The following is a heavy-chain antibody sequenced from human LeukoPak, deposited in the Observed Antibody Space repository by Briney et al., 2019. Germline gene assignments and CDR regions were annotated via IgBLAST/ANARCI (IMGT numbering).Heavy chain of an antibody. J-gene: IGHJ3*02. D-gene: IGHD5-12*01. CDR2: IHEDGSDK. V-gene: IGHV3-7*05. CDR1: GFTFSSYW. Sequence: TGGSLRLSCVVSGFTFSSYWMNWVRRAPGKGLEWVANIHEDGSDKYYMDSVKGRFTISRDNAKNSLYLQMNSLRAEDTALYYCARTLRLRTPRAFDIWGRGTLVTVSS. CDR3: ARTLRLRTPRAFDI.